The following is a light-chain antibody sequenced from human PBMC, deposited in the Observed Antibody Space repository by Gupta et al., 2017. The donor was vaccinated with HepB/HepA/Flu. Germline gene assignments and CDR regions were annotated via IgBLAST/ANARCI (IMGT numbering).Light chain of an antibody. CDR1: SSDIGNYDY. CDR2: DVY. Sequence: QSALTQPAFESWSPGQSLTISWTGSSSDIGNYDYVSWYQQHPGTAPKLVIFDVYDRPSGVSNRFSGSKSGNTASLTVSVLQAEDEATYFCCSFTTSSTWVFGGGTKVTVL. J-gene: IGLJ3*02. V-gene: IGLV2-14*03. CDR3: CSFTTSSTWV.